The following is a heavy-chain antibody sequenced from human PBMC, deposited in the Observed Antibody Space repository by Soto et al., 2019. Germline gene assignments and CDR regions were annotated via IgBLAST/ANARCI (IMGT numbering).Heavy chain of an antibody. Sequence: GGSLILSCAASGFTFSSYSMNWVRQAPGKGLEWVSYISSSSSTIYYADSVKGRFTISRDNAKNSLYLQMNSLRAEDTAVYYCARDHTNIVATIYFDYWGQGTLVTVSS. J-gene: IGHJ4*02. CDR3: ARDHTNIVATIYFDY. D-gene: IGHD5-12*01. V-gene: IGHV3-48*01. CDR2: ISSSSSTI. CDR1: GFTFSSYS.